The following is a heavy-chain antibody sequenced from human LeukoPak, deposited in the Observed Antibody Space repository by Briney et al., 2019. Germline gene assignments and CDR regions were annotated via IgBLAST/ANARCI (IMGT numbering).Heavy chain of an antibody. CDR3: AKDSAFYYIDV. D-gene: IGHD3-10*01. CDR1: GFTFNNYG. Sequence: PGGSLRLSCAASGFTFNNYGMHWVRKAPGKGLEWVAFIRYNGNNQYYADSVKGRFTISRDNSKNTLYLQMNSLKGDDTAVYYCAKDSAFYYIDVWGKGTTLIISS. J-gene: IGHJ6*03. V-gene: IGHV3-30*02. CDR2: IRYNGNNQ.